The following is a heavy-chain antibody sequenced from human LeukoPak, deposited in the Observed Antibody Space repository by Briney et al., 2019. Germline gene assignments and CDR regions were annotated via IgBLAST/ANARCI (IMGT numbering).Heavy chain of an antibody. V-gene: IGHV4-38-2*02. CDR3: ATLVSTRYYFDY. D-gene: IGHD5/OR15-5a*01. CDR2: FYHSGIT. J-gene: IGHJ4*02. Sequence: SETLSLTCTVSDYSLSSGYSYYWGWIRQPPGKGLVWIGNFYHSGITYYNHFNSSLKSRVTISIDTSKTQFSLRLTSVTAADTAVYFCATLVSTRYYFDYWGQGTLVTVSS. CDR1: DYSLSSGYSYY.